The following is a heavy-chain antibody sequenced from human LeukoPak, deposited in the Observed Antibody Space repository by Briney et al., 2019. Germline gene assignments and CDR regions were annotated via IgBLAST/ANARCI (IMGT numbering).Heavy chain of an antibody. CDR3: ATRRYSSGWYGSDY. CDR1: GGSISSGGYS. CDR2: INHSGST. Sequence: SETLSLTCAVSGGSISSGGYSWSWIRQPPGKGLEWIGEINHSGSTNYNPSLKSRVTISVDTSKNQFSLKLSSVTAADTAVYYCATRRYSSGWYGSDYWGQGTLVTVSS. D-gene: IGHD6-19*01. V-gene: IGHV4-34*01. J-gene: IGHJ4*02.